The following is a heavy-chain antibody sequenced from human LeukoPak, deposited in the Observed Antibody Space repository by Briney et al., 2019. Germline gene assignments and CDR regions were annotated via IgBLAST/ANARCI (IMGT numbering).Heavy chain of an antibody. J-gene: IGHJ5*02. V-gene: IGHV1-8*01. CDR1: GYTFSNYD. D-gene: IGHD3-10*01. Sequence: ASVKVSCKASGYTFSNYDINWVRQATGQGLEWMGWMNPNSGNTGYAQKFQGRVTMTRNTSISTAYMELSSLRSEDTAVYYCARRAGRSYNWFDPWGQGTLVTVSS. CDR2: MNPNSGNT. CDR3: ARRAGRSYNWFDP.